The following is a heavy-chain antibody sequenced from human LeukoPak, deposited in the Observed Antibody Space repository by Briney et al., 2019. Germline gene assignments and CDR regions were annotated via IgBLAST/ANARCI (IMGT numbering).Heavy chain of an antibody. D-gene: IGHD1-26*01. CDR3: ARQRCISGSCYHTNVFDI. Sequence: GESLKISCKGSGYNFTNFWTGWVRQMPGKGLEWMGVINPTNSETRYSPSFEGPVTISADKSINIVYLQWSSLQASDTAMYYCARQRCISGSCYHTNVFDIWGQGTLVIVSS. J-gene: IGHJ3*02. CDR2: INPTNSET. V-gene: IGHV5-51*01. CDR1: GYNFTNFW.